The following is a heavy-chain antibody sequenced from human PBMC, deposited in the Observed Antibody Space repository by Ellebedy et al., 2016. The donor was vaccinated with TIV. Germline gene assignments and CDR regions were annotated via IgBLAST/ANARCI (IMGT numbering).Heavy chain of an antibody. CDR1: GFTFSSYS. J-gene: IGHJ2*01. D-gene: IGHD2-15*01. V-gene: IGHV3-30*03. CDR2: IGANGKTK. CDR3: AREVGRDNWYFDL. Sequence: GESLKISCAASGFTFSSYSIHWVRQVPGKGLEWVAVIGANGKTKYYADSVKGRFTISRDNSKNTLYLQMDSLRAEDTAVYYCAREVGRDNWYFDLWGRGTLLTVSS.